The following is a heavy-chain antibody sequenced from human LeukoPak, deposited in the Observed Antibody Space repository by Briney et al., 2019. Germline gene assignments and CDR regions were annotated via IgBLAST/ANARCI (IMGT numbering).Heavy chain of an antibody. Sequence: GGSLRLSCVVSGITLSNYGMSWVRQAPGKGLEWVSGISVSDGSTYYADSVKGRFTMSRDNSNNMLFLQMNSLRAEDTAVYYCAKDRYCSSTNCPYDYWGQGTLVAVSS. CDR1: GITLSNYG. CDR2: ISVSDGST. V-gene: IGHV3-23*01. J-gene: IGHJ4*02. CDR3: AKDRYCSSTNCPYDY. D-gene: IGHD2-2*01.